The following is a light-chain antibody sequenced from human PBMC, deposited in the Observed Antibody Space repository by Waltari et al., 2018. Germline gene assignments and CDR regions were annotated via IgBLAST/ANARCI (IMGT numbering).Light chain of an antibody. V-gene: IGKV4-1*01. J-gene: IGKJ2*01. CDR3: QQCYTFPYT. Sequence: DIVLTQSPDSLAVSLGERATINCKSSQSVVFSSNHKNYLTWYQQKPGQPPKLLLTWASTRESGVPDRFSGSGSETDFTLTISSLQAEDVAVYYCQQCYTFPYTFGQGTKLEIK. CDR2: WAS. CDR1: QSVVFSSNHKNY.